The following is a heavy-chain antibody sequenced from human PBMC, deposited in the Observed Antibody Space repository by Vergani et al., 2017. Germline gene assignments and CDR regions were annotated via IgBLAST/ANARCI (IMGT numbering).Heavy chain of an antibody. CDR2: ISGSGVSA. V-gene: IGHV3-23*01. Sequence: EVQLLESGGGLVQPGGSLRLTCAASEFTFSNYAMNWVRQATGKGLEWVSGISGSGVSAYYTDSVKGRFTISRDNSKNMLFLQMNNLRTEDTAIYYCAKQYFVSGNYLFDYGGQGTLVTVSS. CDR3: AKQYFVSGNYLFDY. D-gene: IGHD3-10*01. CDR1: EFTFSNYA. J-gene: IGHJ4*02.